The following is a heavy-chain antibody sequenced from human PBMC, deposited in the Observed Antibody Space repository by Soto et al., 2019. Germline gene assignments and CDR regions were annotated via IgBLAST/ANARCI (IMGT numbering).Heavy chain of an antibody. V-gene: IGHV3-23*01. CDR2: TSGSGGST. D-gene: IGHD3-9*01. Sequence: GGSLRLSCAASGFTFSSYAMSWVRQAPGKGLEWVSATSGSGGSTYYADSVKGRFTISRDNSKNTLYLQMNSLRAEDTAVYYCAKDMTGLYYYGMDVWGQGTTVTVSS. J-gene: IGHJ6*02. CDR1: GFTFSSYA. CDR3: AKDMTGLYYYGMDV.